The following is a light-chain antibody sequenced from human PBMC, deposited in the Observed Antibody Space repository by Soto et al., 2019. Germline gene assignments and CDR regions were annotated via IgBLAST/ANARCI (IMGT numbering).Light chain of an antibody. CDR3: QVWDINSDQGV. J-gene: IGLJ3*02. CDR1: NIGRKS. Sequence: SYELTQAPSVSVAPGQTARITCGGNNIGRKSVHWYQQKPGQAPVLVVYDDSDRPSGIPERFSGSNSENTATLTVSRVAAGDEADYYCQVWDINSDQGVFGGGTKLTVL. CDR2: DDS. V-gene: IGLV3-21*02.